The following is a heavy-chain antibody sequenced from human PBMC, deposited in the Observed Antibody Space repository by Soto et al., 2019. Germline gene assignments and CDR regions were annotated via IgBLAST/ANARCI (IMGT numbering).Heavy chain of an antibody. J-gene: IGHJ5*02. CDR2: IYFSGTT. V-gene: IGHV4-31*03. D-gene: IGHD3-22*01. CDR1: GGSISSGDYY. CDR3: ARRDRSGFSYWLDT. Sequence: SETLSLTCTVSGGSISSGDYYWSWIRQHPGKGLEWIGTIYFSGTTYYNPSLKSRVTIPVDTSKSQFSLKLSSVTAADTAVYYCARRDRSGFSYWLDTWGQGTLVTVSS.